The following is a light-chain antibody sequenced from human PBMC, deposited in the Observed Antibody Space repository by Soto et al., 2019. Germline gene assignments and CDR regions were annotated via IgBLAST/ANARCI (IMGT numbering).Light chain of an antibody. CDR1: QGISSY. V-gene: IGKV1-8*01. J-gene: IGKJ1*01. CDR2: AAS. Sequence: AIRMNQSPSSLSASTGDRVTITCRASQGISSYLAWDQQKPGKAPKLRISAASTLQRGVPSRFSGSGSGTDFTRTISCLQSEYLETYDCQQYYSYSWTVGQGTNVEIK. CDR3: QQYYSYSWT.